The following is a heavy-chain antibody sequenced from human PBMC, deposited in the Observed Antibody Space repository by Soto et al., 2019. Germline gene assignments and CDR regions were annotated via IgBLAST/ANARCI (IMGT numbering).Heavy chain of an antibody. V-gene: IGHV3-30-3*01. CDR3: ARDRASSFWGLLPKLDAINI. CDR2: ISYDGSNK. D-gene: IGHD3-22*01. J-gene: IGHJ3*02. Sequence: QVQLVESGGGVVQPGRSLRLSCAASGFTFSNYAMHWVRPAPGKGLEWVAVISYDGSNKYYADSVKGRFTISRDNSKNTLYLQINSLRAEDTAVYYCARDRASSFWGLLPKLDAINIWGQGTMVTVSS. CDR1: GFTFSNYA.